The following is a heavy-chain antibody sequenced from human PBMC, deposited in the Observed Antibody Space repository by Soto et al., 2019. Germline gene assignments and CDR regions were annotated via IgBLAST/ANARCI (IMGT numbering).Heavy chain of an antibody. CDR1: GDSVSSNSAA. D-gene: IGHD5-12*01. V-gene: IGHV6-1*01. CDR3: AREPLRRRLGYSGYECFDD. Sequence: SQTLSLTCAISGDSVSSNSAAWNWIRQSPSRGLEWLGRTYYRSKWYNDYAVSVKSRITINPDTSKNQFSLQLNSVTPEDTAVYYCAREPLRRRLGYSGYECFDDWGQGTLVTVSS. J-gene: IGHJ4*02. CDR2: TYYRSKWYN.